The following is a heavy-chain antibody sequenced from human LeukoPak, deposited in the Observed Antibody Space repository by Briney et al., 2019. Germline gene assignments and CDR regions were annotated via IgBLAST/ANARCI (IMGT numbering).Heavy chain of an antibody. Sequence: GGSLRLSCAASGFTFSSYAMNWVRQAPGKGLEWVSYISRTSSNIYYADSVKGRFTISRDSAKNSMYLQMNSLKAEDTAVYYCATDSSSLYEVEYWGRGTLVTVSS. CDR1: GFTFSSYA. CDR2: ISRTSSNI. CDR3: ATDSSSLYEVEY. J-gene: IGHJ4*02. D-gene: IGHD6-13*01. V-gene: IGHV3-48*01.